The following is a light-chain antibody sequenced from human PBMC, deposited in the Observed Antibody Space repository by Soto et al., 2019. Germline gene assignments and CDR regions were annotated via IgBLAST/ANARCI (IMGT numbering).Light chain of an antibody. Sequence: QSVLTQPASVSGSPGQSITISCTGSNSDIGAYDYVSWYQQHPGKPPTLLIYEVTFRPSGVPNRFSDSKSGNTATLTISGLLTEDEADYYCGSYASATLIFGGGTKLTVL. CDR2: EVT. CDR1: NSDIGAYDY. J-gene: IGLJ2*01. CDR3: GSYASATLI. V-gene: IGLV2-14*01.